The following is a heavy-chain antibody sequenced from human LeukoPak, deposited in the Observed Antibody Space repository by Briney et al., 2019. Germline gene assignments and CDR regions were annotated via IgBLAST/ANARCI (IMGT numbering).Heavy chain of an antibody. D-gene: IGHD6-19*01. V-gene: IGHV3-21*01. Sequence: GGSLRLSCAASGFTFSSYSMNWVRQAPGKGLEWVSSISSSSSYIYYADSVKGRFTISRDNAKNSLYLQMNSLRAEDTAVYYCARDIRDSSGWTSIDYWGQGTLVTVSS. CDR3: ARDIRDSSGWTSIDY. CDR1: GFTFSSYS. J-gene: IGHJ4*02. CDR2: ISSSSSYI.